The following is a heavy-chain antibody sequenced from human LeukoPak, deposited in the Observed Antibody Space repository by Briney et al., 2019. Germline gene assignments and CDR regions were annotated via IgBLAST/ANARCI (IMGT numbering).Heavy chain of an antibody. CDR3: ARVASYAFDI. CDR1: GFTFSSYW. V-gene: IGHV3-7*01. D-gene: IGHD6-6*01. J-gene: IGHJ3*02. CDR2: IKQDGSEK. Sequence: GGSLRLSCEAPGFTFSSYWMSWVRQAPGKGLEWVANIKQDGSEKYYVDSVKGRFTISRDNAKNSLYLQMNSLRAEDTAVFYCARVASYAFDIWGQGTMVTVSS.